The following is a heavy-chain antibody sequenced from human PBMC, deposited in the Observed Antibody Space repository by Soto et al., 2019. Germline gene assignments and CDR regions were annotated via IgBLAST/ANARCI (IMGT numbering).Heavy chain of an antibody. CDR2: INAGNGNT. CDR1: GYTLTNYI. Sequence: GASVKVSCKASGYTLTNYIMHWVRPAPRQRLKWMGWINAGNGNTKYSQKFQGRVTITRDTSASTAYMELSSLRSEDTAVYYCASAYGYATYPYGMDVWGQGTTVTVSS. J-gene: IGHJ6*02. CDR3: ASAYGYATYPYGMDV. D-gene: IGHD5-12*01. V-gene: IGHV1-3*01.